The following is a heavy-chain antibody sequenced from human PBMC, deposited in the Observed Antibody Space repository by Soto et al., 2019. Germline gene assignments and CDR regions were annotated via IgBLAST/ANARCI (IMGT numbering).Heavy chain of an antibody. CDR1: GGTFSSYA. CDR3: AGGRGCYFLHAFDI. J-gene: IGHJ3*02. V-gene: IGHV1-69*01. Sequence: QVQLVQSGAEVKKPGSSVKVSCKASGGTFSSYAISWVRQAPGQGLEWMGGIIPIFGTANYAQKFQGRVTITADESTSTAYMELSRLRSEYTAVYYCAGGRGCYFLHAFDIWGQGTMVTVSS. CDR2: IIPIFGTA. D-gene: IGHD1-26*01.